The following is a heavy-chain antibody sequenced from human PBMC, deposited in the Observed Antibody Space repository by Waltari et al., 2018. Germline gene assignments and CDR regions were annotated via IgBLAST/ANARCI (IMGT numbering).Heavy chain of an antibody. V-gene: IGHV1-69*12. J-gene: IGHJ2*01. D-gene: IGHD3-10*01. CDR3: ARSGESGWYFDL. Sequence: QVQLVQSGAEVKKPGSSVKVSCKASGGTFSSYSIIWVRQAPGQGLEWMGGVTPIFGTPNYARKFQGRVTISAEESTTTAYMELSSLRSEDTALYYCARSGESGWYFDLWGRGTLVTVSS. CDR1: GGTFSSYS. CDR2: VTPIFGTP.